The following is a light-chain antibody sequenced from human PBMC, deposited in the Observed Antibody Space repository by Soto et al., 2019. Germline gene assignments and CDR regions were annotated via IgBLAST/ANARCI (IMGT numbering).Light chain of an antibody. CDR1: QSVLYSSNNKNY. J-gene: IGKJ1*01. CDR3: QQYYSTPWT. Sequence: DIVLTQSPDSLAVSLGERATINCKSSQSVLYSSNNKNYLAWYQQKPGQPPKLLIYWAYTRESGVPDRFSGNGSGTDFTLTISSLQAEDVAVYYCQQYYSTPWTFGQGTKVEIK. CDR2: WAY. V-gene: IGKV4-1*01.